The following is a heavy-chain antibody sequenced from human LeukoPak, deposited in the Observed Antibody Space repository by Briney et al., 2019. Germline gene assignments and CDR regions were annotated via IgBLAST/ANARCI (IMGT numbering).Heavy chain of an antibody. CDR1: GFTFSSYG. D-gene: IGHD2-2*02. CDR2: IWYDGSNK. CDR3: ARESWGYCSSTSCYTDY. V-gene: IGHV3-33*01. J-gene: IGHJ4*02. Sequence: GGSLRLSCAASGFTFSSYGMHWVRQAPGKGLEWAAVIWYDGSNKYYADSVKGRFTISRDNSKNTLYLQMNSLRAEDTAVYYCARESWGYCSSTSCYTDYWGQGTLVTVSS.